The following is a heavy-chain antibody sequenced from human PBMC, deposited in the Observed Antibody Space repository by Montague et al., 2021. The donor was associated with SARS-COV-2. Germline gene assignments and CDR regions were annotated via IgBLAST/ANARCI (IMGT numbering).Heavy chain of an antibody. Sequence: SETLSLTCTIHGGSFSGGSFSGFYWSWVRQAPGKGLEWIGEINDSGSTNYKPSLRSRVTISVDKSDNQLSLSLRSVTAADTGVYYCARDASSSRWLRGRERYHLYPMDVWGQGTTVTVSS. CDR2: INDSGST. CDR1: GGSFSGFY. CDR3: ARDASSSRWLRGRERYHLYPMDV. V-gene: IGHV4-34*01. J-gene: IGHJ6*01. D-gene: IGHD1-1*01.